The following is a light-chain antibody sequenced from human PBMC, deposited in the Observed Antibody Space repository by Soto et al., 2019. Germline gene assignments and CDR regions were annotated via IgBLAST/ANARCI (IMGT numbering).Light chain of an antibody. CDR1: QTVTRSY. V-gene: IGKV3-20*01. J-gene: IGKJ5*01. CDR3: QQYGSSPLIT. Sequence: EIVLTQSPGTLSLSPGERATLSCRASQTVTRSYLAWYQHKPGQAPRLLISGISRRAPGIPDRFSGDGSGTDFTLTISRLEPEDFAVYYCQQYGSSPLITFGQETRLEIK. CDR2: GIS.